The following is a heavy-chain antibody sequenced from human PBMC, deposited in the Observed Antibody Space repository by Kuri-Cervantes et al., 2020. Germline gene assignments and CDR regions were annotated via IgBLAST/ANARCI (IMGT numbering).Heavy chain of an antibody. CDR3: ARDSGYDSRGAFDY. V-gene: IGHV3-23*01. Sequence: GSLRLSCAASGFTFSSYAMSWVRQAPGKGLEWVSAISGSGGSTYYADSVKGRFTISRDNSKNTLYLQMNSLRAEDTAVYYCARDSGYDSRGAFDYWGQGTLVTVSS. J-gene: IGHJ4*02. D-gene: IGHD3-22*01. CDR2: ISGSGGST. CDR1: GFTFSSYA.